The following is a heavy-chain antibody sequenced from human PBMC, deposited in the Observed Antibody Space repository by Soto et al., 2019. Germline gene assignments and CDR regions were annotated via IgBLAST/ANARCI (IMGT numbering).Heavy chain of an antibody. CDR2: IIPIFGTA. CDR1: GGTFSSYA. V-gene: IGHV1-69*01. Sequence: QVQLVQSGAEVKKPGSSVKVSCKASGGTFSSYAISWVRQAPGQGLEWMGGIIPIFGTATYAQKFQGRVTITADESTSTAYMELSSLRSEDTAVYYCARKDSSSWRGWFDPWGQGTLVTVSS. J-gene: IGHJ5*02. CDR3: ARKDSSSWRGWFDP. D-gene: IGHD6-13*01.